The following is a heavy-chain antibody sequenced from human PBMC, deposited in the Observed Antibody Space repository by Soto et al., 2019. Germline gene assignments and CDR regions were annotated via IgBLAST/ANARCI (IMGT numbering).Heavy chain of an antibody. CDR2: VWFDGIQK. CDR1: GFTFTSYG. J-gene: IGHJ5*02. V-gene: IGHV3-33*01. D-gene: IGHD4-17*01. CDR3: ARGRAYGHH. Sequence: QVQLVESGGGVVQPGRSLRLSCAASGFTFTSYGMHWVRQAPGKGLEWVALVWFDGIQKYYSYTVKGRFTISRDNSRNTLYLQMESLRPEDSALYDCARGRAYGHHWGQGTLVTVSS.